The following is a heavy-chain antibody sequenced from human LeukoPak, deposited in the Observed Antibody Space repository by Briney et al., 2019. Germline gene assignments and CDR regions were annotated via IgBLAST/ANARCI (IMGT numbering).Heavy chain of an antibody. Sequence: ASVKVSCKASGYTFSGYYMHWVGQAPGQGLEWMGIINPSGGSTSYAQKFQGRVTMTRDMPTSTVYMELSSLRSEDTAVYYCAREGYYDSSGYYYWGQGTLVTVSS. CDR1: GYTFSGYY. CDR2: INPSGGST. J-gene: IGHJ4*02. D-gene: IGHD3-22*01. V-gene: IGHV1-46*01. CDR3: AREGYYDSSGYYY.